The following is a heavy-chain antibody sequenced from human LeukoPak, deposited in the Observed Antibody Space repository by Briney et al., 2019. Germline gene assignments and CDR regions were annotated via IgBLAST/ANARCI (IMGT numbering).Heavy chain of an antibody. J-gene: IGHJ4*02. CDR2: INPSGGST. CDR1: GYTFTSYY. D-gene: IGHD3-10*01. V-gene: IGHV1-46*01. Sequence: GASVKVSCKASGYTFTSYYMHWVRQAPGQGLEWMGIINPSGGSTSYAQKFQGRVTMTRDMSTSTVYMELSSLRSDDTAVYYCARITMVRGVTPDYWGQGTLVTVSS. CDR3: ARITMVRGVTPDY.